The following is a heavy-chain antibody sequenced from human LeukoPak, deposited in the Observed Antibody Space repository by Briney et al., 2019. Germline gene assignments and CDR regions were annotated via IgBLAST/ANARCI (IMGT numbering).Heavy chain of an antibody. CDR3: ARDIVDYYDSSGDRSNWFDP. Sequence: PSETLSLTCTVSGGSISSYYWSWIRQPPGKGLEWIGYIYYSGSTIYNPSLKSRVTISVDTSKNQFSLKLSSVTAADTAVYYCARDIVDYYDSSGDRSNWFDPWGQGTLVTVSS. CDR1: GGSISSYY. V-gene: IGHV4-59*01. J-gene: IGHJ5*02. CDR2: IYYSGST. D-gene: IGHD3-22*01.